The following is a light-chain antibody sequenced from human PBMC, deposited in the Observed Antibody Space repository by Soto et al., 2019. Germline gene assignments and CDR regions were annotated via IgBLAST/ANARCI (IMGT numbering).Light chain of an antibody. Sequence: ELVLTQSPGTLSLSPGESAALSCRASQPVSSNFLAWYQQKLGQAPRLLIYGVSSRAAGIPDRFFGSGSGTDFTLTMNRLEREDFAVYYCQQYANSPITFGQGTRLEIK. CDR3: QQYANSPIT. V-gene: IGKV3-20*01. CDR1: QPVSSNF. J-gene: IGKJ5*01. CDR2: GVS.